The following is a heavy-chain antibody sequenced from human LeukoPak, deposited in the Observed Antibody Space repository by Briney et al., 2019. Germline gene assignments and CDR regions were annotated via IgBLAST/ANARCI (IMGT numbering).Heavy chain of an antibody. D-gene: IGHD6-6*01. V-gene: IGHV3-23*01. J-gene: IGHJ3*02. CDR2: ISGSGGST. Sequence: PGGSLRLSCAASGFTFSSYAMSWVRQAPGKGLEWVSAISGSGGSTYYADSVKGRFTISRDNSKNTLYLQMNSLRAEDTAVYYCAKDCFPARYSSSPIAPDAFDIWGQGTMVTVSS. CDR1: GFTFSSYA. CDR3: AKDCFPARYSSSPIAPDAFDI.